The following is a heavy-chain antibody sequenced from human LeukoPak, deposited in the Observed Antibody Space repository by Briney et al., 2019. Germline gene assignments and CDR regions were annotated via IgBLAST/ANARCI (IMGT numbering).Heavy chain of an antibody. J-gene: IGHJ4*02. CDR3: TTVKFGELSSHFDY. Sequence: PGGSLRLSCAASGFTFSDHYMDWVRQAPGKGLEWVGRIKSKIDGGTTDYAAPVRGRFTISRDESKNTLYLQMSRLKTEDTAVYYCTTVKFGELSSHFDYWGQGTLVTVSS. D-gene: IGHD3-10*01. CDR1: GFTFSDHY. V-gene: IGHV3-15*01. CDR2: IKSKIDGGTT.